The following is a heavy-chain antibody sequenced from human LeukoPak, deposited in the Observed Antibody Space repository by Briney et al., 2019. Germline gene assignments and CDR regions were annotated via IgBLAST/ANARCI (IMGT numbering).Heavy chain of an antibody. CDR3: ARGIAVAGGYY. Sequence: KRSQSLCLTSAVSRGSISVHYCSWSREPPGKRVGWIGSISYSGRTTYTTSLKSRVTISVDTSNSPFSLKLSSVTAAETGVYYCARGIAVAGGYYWGQGTLVTVS. J-gene: IGHJ4*02. CDR1: RGSISVHY. D-gene: IGHD6-19*01. V-gene: IGHV4-59*11. CDR2: ISYSGRT.